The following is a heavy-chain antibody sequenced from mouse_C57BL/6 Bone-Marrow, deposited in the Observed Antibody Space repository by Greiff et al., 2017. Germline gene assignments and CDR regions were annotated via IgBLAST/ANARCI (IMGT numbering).Heavy chain of an antibody. D-gene: IGHD2-3*01. CDR3: GSVGWLHPWFAY. CDR2: IYSGNGYT. CDR1: GYTFTSYG. J-gene: IGHJ3*01. Sequence: VQLQQSGAELVRPGSSVKMSCKTSGYTFTSYGINWVKQRPGQGLEWIGYIYSGNGYTEYNEKFKGKATLTSDTSSSTAYMQSSSLTSEASAICFCGSVGWLHPWFAYWGQGTLVTVSA. V-gene: IGHV1-58*01.